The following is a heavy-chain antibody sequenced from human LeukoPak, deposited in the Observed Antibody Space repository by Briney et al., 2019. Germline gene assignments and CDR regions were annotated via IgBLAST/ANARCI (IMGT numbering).Heavy chain of an antibody. CDR1: GGSFSGYY. D-gene: IGHD3-22*01. V-gene: IGHV4-34*01. CDR3: ARGRPYYYDSSDYYRNWFDP. J-gene: IGHJ5*02. Sequence: PSETLSLTCAVYGGSFSGYYWSWIRQPPGKGLEWIGEINHSGSTNYNPSLKSRVTISVDTSENQFSLKLSSVTAADTAVYYCARGRPYYYDSSDYYRNWFDPWGQGTLVTVSS. CDR2: INHSGST.